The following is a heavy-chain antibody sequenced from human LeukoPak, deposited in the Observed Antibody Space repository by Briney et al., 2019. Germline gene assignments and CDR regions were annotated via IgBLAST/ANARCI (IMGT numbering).Heavy chain of an antibody. Sequence: GGSLRLSCAASGFTVRNNYMSWVRQAPGKGLEWVSAISGSGGSTYYADSVKGRLTISRDNSKNTLYLQMNSLRAEDTAVYYCAKGPLGYCSSTSCQNRGGYYYGMDVWGQGTTVTVSS. V-gene: IGHV3-23*01. J-gene: IGHJ6*02. CDR2: ISGSGGST. CDR3: AKGPLGYCSSTSCQNRGGYYYGMDV. D-gene: IGHD2-2*01. CDR1: GFTVRNNY.